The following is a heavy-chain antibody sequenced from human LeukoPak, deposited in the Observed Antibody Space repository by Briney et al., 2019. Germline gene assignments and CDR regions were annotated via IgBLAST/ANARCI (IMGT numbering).Heavy chain of an antibody. CDR2: IYWDDDK. D-gene: IGHD3-10*01. Sequence: SGPTLVKPTQTLTLTCTFSGFSLSTSGVGVGWIRQPPGKALEWLALIYWDDDKRYSPSLKSRLTITKDTSKNQVVLTMTNMDPVDTATYYCAHRQGDYYADAFDIWGQGTMVTVSS. V-gene: IGHV2-5*02. J-gene: IGHJ3*02. CDR1: GFSLSTSGVG. CDR3: AHRQGDYYADAFDI.